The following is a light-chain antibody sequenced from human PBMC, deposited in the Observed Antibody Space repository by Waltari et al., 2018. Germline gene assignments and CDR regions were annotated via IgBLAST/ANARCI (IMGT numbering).Light chain of an antibody. CDR3: SSYTTSSTLV. J-gene: IGLJ3*02. CDR2: DVT. CDR1: SSDVGRYNY. Sequence: QSALTQPASVSGSPGQSITISCSGTSSDVGRYNYVSWYQQHPGNAPKLMIYDVTKRPSGVSNRFSGSKSGNTASLTISGLQAEDEADYYCSSYTTSSTLVFGGGTKLTVL. V-gene: IGLV2-14*01.